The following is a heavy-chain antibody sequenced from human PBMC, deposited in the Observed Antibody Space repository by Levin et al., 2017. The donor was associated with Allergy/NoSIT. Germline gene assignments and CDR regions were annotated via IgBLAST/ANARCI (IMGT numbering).Heavy chain of an antibody. D-gene: IGHD3-10*01. CDR2: ISAYNGNT. CDR3: ARDRRGVVWFGEPIII. CDR1: GYTFTSYG. J-gene: IGHJ4*02. V-gene: IGHV1-18*01. Sequence: GESLKISCKASGYTFTSYGISWVRQAPGQGLEWMGWISAYNGNTNYAQKLQGRVTMTTDTSTSTAYMELRSLRSDDTAVYYCARDRRGVVWFGEPIIIWGQGTLVTVSS.